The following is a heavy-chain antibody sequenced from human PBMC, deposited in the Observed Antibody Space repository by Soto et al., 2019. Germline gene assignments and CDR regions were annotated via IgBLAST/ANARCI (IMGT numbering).Heavy chain of an antibody. CDR2: IDSSGST. CDR3: ASRYRY. J-gene: IGHJ4*02. CDR1: GDSISNGDYY. Sequence: PSETLSLTCTVSGDSISNGDYYWSWIRQPPGRGLEWIGYIDSSGSTYYNASLKSRLTISVDMSKNQFSLRLTSVTAEDTAVYYCASRYRYWGQGILVT. V-gene: IGHV4-30-4*01. D-gene: IGHD3-16*02.